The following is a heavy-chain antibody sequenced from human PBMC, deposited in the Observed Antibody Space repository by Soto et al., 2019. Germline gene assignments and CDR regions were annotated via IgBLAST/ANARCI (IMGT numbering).Heavy chain of an antibody. CDR1: GFTFSSYS. D-gene: IGHD2-15*01. V-gene: IGHV3-21*01. J-gene: IGHJ6*03. Sequence: VQLVESGGGLVKPGGSLRLSCAASGFTFSSYSMNWVRQAPGKGLEWVSSISSSSSYIYYADSVKGRFTISRDNAKNSLYLQMNSLRAEDTAVYYCARGVVVVAATVYYYYYMDVWGKGTTVTVSS. CDR2: ISSSSSYI. CDR3: ARGVVVVAATVYYYYYMDV.